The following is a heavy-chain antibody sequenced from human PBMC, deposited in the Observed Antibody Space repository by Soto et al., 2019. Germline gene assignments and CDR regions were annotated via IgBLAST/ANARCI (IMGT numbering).Heavy chain of an antibody. CDR2: IYPGDSDT. Sequence: PGESLKISCKGSGYSFTSYWIGWVRQMPGKGPEWMGIIYPGDSDTRYSPSFQGQVTISADKSISTAYLQWSSLKASDTAMYYCARPPLDDSSGSEDAFDIWGQGTMVTVSS. CDR3: ARPPLDDSSGSEDAFDI. J-gene: IGHJ3*02. CDR1: GYSFTSYW. V-gene: IGHV5-51*01. D-gene: IGHD3-22*01.